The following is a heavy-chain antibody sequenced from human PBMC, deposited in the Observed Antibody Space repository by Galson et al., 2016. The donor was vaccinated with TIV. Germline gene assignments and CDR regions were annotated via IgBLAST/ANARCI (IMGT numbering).Heavy chain of an antibody. Sequence: SETLSLTCAASGGSISRSGYYWAWIRQPPGKGLEWIGSVFCSGSTYYNPSLKSRVTISLDTSKNQFSLKLSSVTAADTAVYYCGGYTAGFFVYWGQGTLVTVSS. CDR2: VFCSGST. J-gene: IGHJ4*02. V-gene: IGHV4-39*01. CDR3: GGYTAGFFVY. D-gene: IGHD5-18*01. CDR1: GGSISRSGYY.